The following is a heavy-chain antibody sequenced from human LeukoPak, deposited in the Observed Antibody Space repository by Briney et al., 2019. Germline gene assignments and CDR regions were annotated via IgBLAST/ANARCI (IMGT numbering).Heavy chain of an antibody. D-gene: IGHD4/OR15-4a*01. CDR2: ISGSGGST. CDR3: ARQGQYGEQDL. CDR1: GFTFSSYA. V-gene: IGHV3-23*01. J-gene: IGHJ4*02. Sequence: GGSLRLSCAASGFTFSSYAMSWVRQAPGKGLEWVSTISGSGGSTYYPDSVKGRFTISRDNSKNTLYLQMNSLRAEDTAIYYCARQGQYGEQDLWGQGTLVTVSS.